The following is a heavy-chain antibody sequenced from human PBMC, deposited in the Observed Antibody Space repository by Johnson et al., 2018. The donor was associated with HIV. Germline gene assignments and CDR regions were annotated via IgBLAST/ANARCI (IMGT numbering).Heavy chain of an antibody. CDR2: IESDDTT. D-gene: IGHD3-3*01. Sequence: QVQLVESGGGVVQPGGSLRLSCAASGFTFSNYGMHWVRQAPGKGLEWVSHIESDDTTAYADYVRGRFTISRDNAKNTVYLQMNSLRVEDTAVYYCAKGIYDFWGGYLLDAFDMWGQGTMVTVSS. CDR1: GFTFSNYG. V-gene: IGHV3-NL1*01. CDR3: AKGIYDFWGGYLLDAFDM. J-gene: IGHJ3*02.